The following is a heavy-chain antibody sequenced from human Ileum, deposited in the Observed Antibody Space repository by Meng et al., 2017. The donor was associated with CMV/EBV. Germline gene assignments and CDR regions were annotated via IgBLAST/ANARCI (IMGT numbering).Heavy chain of an antibody. V-gene: IGHV3-7*04. D-gene: IGHD1-26*01. CDR1: TFTFSSYW. CDR3: VRVNSGTYYTHYYYGMDV. CDR2: IKQEGSEK. J-gene: IGHJ6*02. Sequence: GESLKISCEDSTFTFSSYWMSWVRQAPGKGLEWVANIKQEGSEKYYADSVKGRFAISRDNAKNSLYLQMNSLRAEDTAVYYCVRVNSGTYYTHYYYGMDVWGQGTTVTV.